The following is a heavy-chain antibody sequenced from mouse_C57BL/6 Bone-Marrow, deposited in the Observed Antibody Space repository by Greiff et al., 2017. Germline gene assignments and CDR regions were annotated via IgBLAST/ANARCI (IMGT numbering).Heavy chain of an antibody. CDR3: ARHRSYYAMDY. CDR1: GFTFSSYG. J-gene: IGHJ4*01. CDR2: ISSGGSYT. Sequence: EVKLMESGGDLAKPGGSLKLSCAASGFTFSSYGMSWVRQTPDKRLEWVATISSGGSYTYYPDSVKGRFTISRDNAKNTLYLQMSSLKSEDTAMYYCARHRSYYAMDYWGQGTSVTVSS. V-gene: IGHV5-6*01. D-gene: IGHD1-1*01.